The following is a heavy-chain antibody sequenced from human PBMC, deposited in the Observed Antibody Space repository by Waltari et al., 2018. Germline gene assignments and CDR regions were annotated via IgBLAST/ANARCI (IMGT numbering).Heavy chain of an antibody. J-gene: IGHJ2*01. D-gene: IGHD2-21*01. CDR3: ARINRLRNWYFDL. Sequence: EVQLVESGGGIVQPGGSLGLSCAASGFTFSSYWMHWVRQAPGKGLVWVSRANSDGSSTSYADSVKGRFTISRDNAKSTVYLQMNSLRAEDTAVYYCARINRLRNWYFDLWGRGTLVTVSS. CDR2: ANSDGSST. V-gene: IGHV3-74*01. CDR1: GFTFSSYW.